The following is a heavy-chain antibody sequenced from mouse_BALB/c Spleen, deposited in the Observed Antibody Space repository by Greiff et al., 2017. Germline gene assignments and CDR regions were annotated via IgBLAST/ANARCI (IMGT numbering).Heavy chain of an antibody. V-gene: IGHV3-2*02. CDR3: ARSIYYGNYYAIDY. CDR1: GYSITSDYA. Sequence: EVQLVESGPGLVKPSQSLSLTCTVTGYSITSDYAWNWIRQFPGNKLEWMGYISYSGSTSYNPSLKSRISITRDTSKNQFFLQLNSVTTEDTATYYCARSIYYGNYYAIDYWGQGTSVTVSS. J-gene: IGHJ4*01. CDR2: ISYSGST. D-gene: IGHD2-1*01.